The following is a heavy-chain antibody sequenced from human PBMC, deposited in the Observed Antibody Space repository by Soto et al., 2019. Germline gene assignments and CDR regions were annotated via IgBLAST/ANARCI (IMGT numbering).Heavy chain of an antibody. J-gene: IGHJ6*02. D-gene: IGHD6-19*01. CDR2: IIPTLVTA. CDR1: GVTFSTST. CDR3: ARAGFVRGWNDFSGMDV. V-gene: IGHV1-69*11. Sequence: VQLVQSGAEVRKPGSSVKVSCQVSGVTFSTSTSTWVRQAPGQGLEWMGSIIPTLVTAKSTQKFQGRVTITADESASVAYMELSSLTSEDTAVYYCARAGFVRGWNDFSGMDVWGQGTTVTFSS.